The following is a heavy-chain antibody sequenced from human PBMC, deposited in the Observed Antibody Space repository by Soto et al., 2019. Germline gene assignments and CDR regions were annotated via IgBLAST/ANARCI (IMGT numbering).Heavy chain of an antibody. V-gene: IGHV4-34*01. CDR1: CGSFSGYY. CDR2: IYHSGST. Sequence: PSETLSLTCAVYCGSFSGYYWSWVRQPPGKGLEWIGEIYHSGSTNYNPSLKSRVTISIDKSKNQFSLKLSSVTAADTAVYYCARDSVYYYYYGMDVWGQGTTVTVSS. D-gene: IGHD3-10*01. CDR3: ARDSVYYYYYGMDV. J-gene: IGHJ6*02.